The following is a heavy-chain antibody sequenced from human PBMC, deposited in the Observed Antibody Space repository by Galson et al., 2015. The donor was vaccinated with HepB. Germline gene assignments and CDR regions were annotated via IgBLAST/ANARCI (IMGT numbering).Heavy chain of an antibody. CDR1: GYTFTSYW. V-gene: IGHV5-51*01. CDR3: ARQAYSTSPKHYYYYMDV. D-gene: IGHD6-6*01. Sequence: QSGAEVKKPGESLKISCKVSGYTFTSYWIAWVRQMPGKGLEWMGIVYPGDSETKYSPSFQGQVTFSADRSINTAYLQWSSLKASDTAVYYCARQAYSTSPKHYYYYMDVWGKGTTVTVSS. CDR2: VYPGDSET. J-gene: IGHJ6*03.